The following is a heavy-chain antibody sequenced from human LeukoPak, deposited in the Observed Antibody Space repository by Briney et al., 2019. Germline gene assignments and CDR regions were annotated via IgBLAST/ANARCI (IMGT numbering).Heavy chain of an antibody. Sequence: PSETLSLTCTVSSGSISSYYWSWIRQPPGKGLEWIGYIYYSGSTNYNPSLKSRVTISVDTSKNQFSLKLSSVTAADTAVYYCARDKAIDYYGSGSYYNGFDYWGQGTLVTVSS. CDR2: IYYSGST. CDR1: SGSISSYY. V-gene: IGHV4-59*01. CDR3: ARDKAIDYYGSGSYYNGFDY. J-gene: IGHJ4*02. D-gene: IGHD3-10*01.